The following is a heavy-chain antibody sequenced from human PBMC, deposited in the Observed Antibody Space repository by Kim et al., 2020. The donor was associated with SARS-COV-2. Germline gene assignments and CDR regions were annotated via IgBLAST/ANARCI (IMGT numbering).Heavy chain of an antibody. D-gene: IGHD3-16*01. CDR3: ARASPYDYVWGSYYESFDY. CDR2: IYYSGST. CDR1: GGSISSGGYY. V-gene: IGHV4-31*03. Sequence: SETLSLTCTVSGGSISSGGYYWSWIRQHPGKGLEWIGYIYYSGSTYYNPSLKSRVTISVDTSKNQFSLKLSSVTAADTAVYYCARASPYDYVWGSYYESFDYWGQGTLVTVSS. J-gene: IGHJ4*02.